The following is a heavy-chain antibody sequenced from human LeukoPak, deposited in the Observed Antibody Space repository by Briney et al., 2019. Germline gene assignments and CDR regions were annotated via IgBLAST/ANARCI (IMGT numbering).Heavy chain of an antibody. CDR2: IYTSGST. Sequence: SETLSLTCTVSGGSISSYYWSWIRQPPGKGLEWIGYIYTSGSTNYNPSLKSRVTMSVDTSKNQFSLKLSSVTAADTAVYYCARHGDSSGYYSSWFDPWGQGTLVTVSS. J-gene: IGHJ5*02. CDR3: ARHGDSSGYYSSWFDP. CDR1: GGSISSYY. V-gene: IGHV4-4*09. D-gene: IGHD3-22*01.